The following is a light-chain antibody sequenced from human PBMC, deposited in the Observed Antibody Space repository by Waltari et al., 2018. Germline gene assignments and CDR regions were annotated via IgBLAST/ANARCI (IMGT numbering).Light chain of an antibody. CDR1: QRISTW. CDR3: QQYSSFPRT. V-gene: IGKV1-5*03. Sequence: DIQMTQSPSTLSASVGDIVTLTCRASQRISTWLAWYQQKPGTAPKLLIYKASSLESGVPSRFSGSGSGTEFTLTISSLQPDDFATYYCQQYSSFPRTFGQGTKVEIK. J-gene: IGKJ1*01. CDR2: KAS.